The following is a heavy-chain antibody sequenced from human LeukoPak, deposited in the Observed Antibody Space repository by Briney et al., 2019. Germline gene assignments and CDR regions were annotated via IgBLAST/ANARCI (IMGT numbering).Heavy chain of an antibody. J-gene: IGHJ6*03. V-gene: IGHV3-43*01. Sequence: GGSLRLSCAASGFTFDDYTMHWVRQAPGKGLEWVSLISWDGGSTYYADSVKGRFTISRDNSKNSLYLQMNSLRTEDTALYYCAKDPTTVTTGDYYMDVWGKGTTVTVSS. CDR3: AKDPTTVTTGDYYMDV. CDR2: ISWDGGST. CDR1: GFTFDDYT. D-gene: IGHD4-17*01.